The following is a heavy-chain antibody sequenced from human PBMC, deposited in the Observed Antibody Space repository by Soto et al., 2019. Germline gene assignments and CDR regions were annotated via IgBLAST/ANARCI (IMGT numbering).Heavy chain of an antibody. CDR2: ISYDGSNK. Sequence: GGSLRLSCAASGFTFSSYAMHWVRQAPGKGLEWVAVISYDGSNKYYADSVKGRFTISRDNSKNTLYLQMNSLRAEDTAVYYCARVGVLIFGVVTEDFDYWGQGTLVTVSS. D-gene: IGHD3-3*01. CDR1: GFTFSSYA. CDR3: ARVGVLIFGVVTEDFDY. V-gene: IGHV3-30-3*01. J-gene: IGHJ4*02.